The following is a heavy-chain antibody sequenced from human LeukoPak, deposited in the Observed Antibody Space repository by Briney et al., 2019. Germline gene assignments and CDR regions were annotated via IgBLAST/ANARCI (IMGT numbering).Heavy chain of an antibody. CDR2: ITPILGIA. J-gene: IGHJ3*02. V-gene: IGHV1-69*02. D-gene: IGHD3-22*01. CDR1: GGTFSSYT. Sequence: GASVKVSCKASGGTFSSYTISWVRQAPGQGLEWMGRITPILGIANYAQKFQGRVTITADKSTSTAYMELSSLRSEDTAVYYCASESITMIVVAHGAFDIWGQGTMVTVSS. CDR3: ASESITMIVVAHGAFDI.